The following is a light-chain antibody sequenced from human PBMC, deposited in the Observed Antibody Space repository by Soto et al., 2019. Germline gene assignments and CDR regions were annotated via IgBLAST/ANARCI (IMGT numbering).Light chain of an antibody. CDR2: GAS. CDR1: QSVSSSY. Sequence: EMVLPQSPGTLYLSQGERATLSCRASQSVSSSYLAWYQQKPGQAPRLLIYGASSRATGIPDRFSGSGSGTDFTLTLSRLEPEDFAVYYCQQYGAFGPGTKVDIK. J-gene: IGKJ3*01. CDR3: QQYGA. V-gene: IGKV3-20*01.